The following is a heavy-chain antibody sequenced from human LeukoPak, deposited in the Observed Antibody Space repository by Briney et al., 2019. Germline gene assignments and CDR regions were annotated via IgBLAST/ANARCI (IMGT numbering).Heavy chain of an antibody. J-gene: IGHJ4*02. D-gene: IGHD5-18*01. CDR2: ISGSGDST. Sequence: PGGSLRLSCAASKFTFSNYAMNWVRQAPGKGLEWVSTISGSGDSTYYADSVKGRFTISRDNSKNTLCLQMNSLRAEDTAVYYCAKASVAYAGYSYGIDYWGQGTLVTVSS. CDR3: AKASVAYAGYSYGIDY. CDR1: KFTFSNYA. V-gene: IGHV3-23*01.